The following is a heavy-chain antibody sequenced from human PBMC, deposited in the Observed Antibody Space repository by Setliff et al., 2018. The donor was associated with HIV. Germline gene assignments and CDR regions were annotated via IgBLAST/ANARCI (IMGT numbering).Heavy chain of an antibody. CDR3: ATRPPGVHGFSI. Sequence: AASVKVSCKASGGSFNILGFTWVRQAPGQGLEWVGGIIPVVDAPIYAQRFQGRVVITADKSTGTAYMRLSSLKFEDTAVYYCATRPPGVHGFSIWGQGTMVTVS. D-gene: IGHD3-10*01. V-gene: IGHV1-69*06. CDR1: GGSFNILG. J-gene: IGHJ3*02. CDR2: IIPVVDAP.